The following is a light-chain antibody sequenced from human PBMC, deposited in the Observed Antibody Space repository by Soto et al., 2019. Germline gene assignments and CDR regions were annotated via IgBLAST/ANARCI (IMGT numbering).Light chain of an antibody. CDR3: QQYGSSPRT. Sequence: EIVMTQSPATLSVSPGERATLSCRASQSVSSNLAWYQQKPCQAPRLLIYDASSRATGIPDRFSGSGSGTDITLTISRLEPEDFAVYYCQQYGSSPRTFGQGAKVDI. V-gene: IGKV3-20*01. J-gene: IGKJ1*01. CDR2: DAS. CDR1: QSVSSN.